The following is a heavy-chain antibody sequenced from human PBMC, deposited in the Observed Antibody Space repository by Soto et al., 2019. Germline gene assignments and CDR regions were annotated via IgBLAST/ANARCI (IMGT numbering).Heavy chain of an antibody. V-gene: IGHV1-69*12. Sequence: QVQLVQSGAEVKKPGSSVKVSCKASGGTFSSYAISWVRQAPGQGLEWMGGIIPIFGTANYAQKFQGRVTLTADESTSTAYMELSSLRSEYTAVYYCASSLQLWLGGGFDYWGQGTLGTVSS. CDR3: ASSLQLWLGGGFDY. CDR2: IIPIFGTA. CDR1: GGTFSSYA. D-gene: IGHD5-18*01. J-gene: IGHJ4*02.